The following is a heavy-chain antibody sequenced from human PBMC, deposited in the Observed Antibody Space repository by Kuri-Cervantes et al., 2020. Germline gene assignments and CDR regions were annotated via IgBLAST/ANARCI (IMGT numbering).Heavy chain of an antibody. CDR1: GFTFSSYS. CDR3: AKDQGSVGYYFDY. V-gene: IGHV3-21*01. Sequence: GGSLRLSCAASGFTFSSYSMNWVRQAPGKGLEWVSSISSSSSYIYYADSVKGRFTISRDNSKNTLYPQMNSLRAEDTAVYYCAKDQGSVGYYFDYWGQGTLVTVSS. CDR2: ISSSSSYI. J-gene: IGHJ4*02. D-gene: IGHD1-26*01.